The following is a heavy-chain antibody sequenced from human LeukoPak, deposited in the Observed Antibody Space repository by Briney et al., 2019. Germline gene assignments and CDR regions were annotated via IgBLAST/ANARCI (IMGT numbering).Heavy chain of an antibody. V-gene: IGHV4-59*08. CDR1: GASISRYF. CDR3: ARLTGGGYTGNFHY. Sequence: KPSETLSLTCTVSGASISRYFWNWVRQPPGKELEWIGYISSGGSTNYNPSLKSRVTISVDTSKNQFSLKLSSVTAADTAVYYCARLTGGGYTGNFHYGGQGTLVTVSS. CDR2: ISSGGST. J-gene: IGHJ4*02. D-gene: IGHD5-12*01.